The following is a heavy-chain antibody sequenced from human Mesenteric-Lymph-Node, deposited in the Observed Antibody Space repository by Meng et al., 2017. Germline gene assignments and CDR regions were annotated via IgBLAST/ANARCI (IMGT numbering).Heavy chain of an antibody. CDR2: ITTNGGST. D-gene: IGHD3-22*01. J-gene: IGHJ3*02. CDR3: AKDLYYDSSGYLLDAFDI. Sequence: GESLKISCAASGFTFSSYAMHWVRQAPGKGLEYVSAITTNGGSTYYADSVKGRFTISRDDSKNTLYLQMNSLRAEDTAVYYCAKDLYYDSSGYLLDAFDIWGQGTMVTVSS. CDR1: GFTFSSYA. V-gene: IGHV3-64*04.